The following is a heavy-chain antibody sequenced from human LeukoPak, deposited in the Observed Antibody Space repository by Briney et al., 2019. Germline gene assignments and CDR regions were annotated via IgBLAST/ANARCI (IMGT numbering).Heavy chain of an antibody. CDR1: GFTFSSSN. Sequence: GGSLRLSCAASGFTFSSSNMNWVRQAPGEGLEWVSYISSSSSSTIYYADSVKGRFTISRDNAKNSLYLQMNSLRDEDTAVYYCARMAQRAFDIWGQGTMVTVSS. D-gene: IGHD5-18*01. V-gene: IGHV3-48*02. CDR2: ISSSSSSTI. J-gene: IGHJ3*02. CDR3: ARMAQRAFDI.